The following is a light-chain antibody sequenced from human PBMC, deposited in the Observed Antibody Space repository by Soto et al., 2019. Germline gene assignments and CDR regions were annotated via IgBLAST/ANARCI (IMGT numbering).Light chain of an antibody. CDR2: LNSDGSH. CDR1: GGHSTYS. Sequence: QLVLTQSPSASASLGASVNLTCTLTGGHSTYSIGWHQQQPQRGPRFLMRLNSDGSHSKGDGIPDRFSGSSSGAERFLTISSLQSEDEADYYCQNWGRGIVVFGGGTKLTVL. J-gene: IGLJ2*01. V-gene: IGLV4-69*02. CDR3: QNWGRGIVV.